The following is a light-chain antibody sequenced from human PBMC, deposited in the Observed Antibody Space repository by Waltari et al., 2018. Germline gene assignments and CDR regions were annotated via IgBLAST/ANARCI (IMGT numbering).Light chain of an antibody. CDR3: QQYHDYPWT. J-gene: IGKJ1*01. V-gene: IGKV1-8*01. Sequence: AIRMTQSPSSLSASIGDRVTISSRASQGVSTYLAWYQQKPGKAPSLLIHAASTLQSGVPSRFSGSGTGTDFTLTITCLQSEDFATYYCQQYHDYPWTFGQGTKVDI. CDR2: AAS. CDR1: QGVSTY.